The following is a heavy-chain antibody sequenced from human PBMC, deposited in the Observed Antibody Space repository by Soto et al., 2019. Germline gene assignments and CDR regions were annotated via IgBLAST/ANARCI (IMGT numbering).Heavy chain of an antibody. CDR2: ISSDGSNK. J-gene: IGHJ4*02. V-gene: IGHV3-74*01. CDR3: VRQVGANHFDY. D-gene: IGHD1-26*01. Sequence: GGSLRLSCAASGFTVSGYWMHWVRQAPGKGLVWVSRISSDGSNKYYADSVKGRFTISRDNSKNKLYLQMNSLRAEDTAMYYCVRQVGANHFDYWGQGTQVTVSS. CDR1: GFTVSGYW.